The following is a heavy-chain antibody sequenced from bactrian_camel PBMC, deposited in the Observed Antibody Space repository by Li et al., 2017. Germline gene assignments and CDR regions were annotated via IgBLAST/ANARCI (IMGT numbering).Heavy chain of an antibody. CDR1: EIIFSSYY. Sequence: HVQLVESGGGLVQPGESLRLSCAASEIIFSSYYISWIRHAPGKGLEWVSSIAPDGSNTYYTDSVKGRLSISRDDAKNTVYLQMNTLKAEDTAVYYCVRVDTWDFGYWGQGTQVTVS. J-gene: IGHJ6*01. CDR3: VRVDTWDFGY. V-gene: IGHV3-2*01. CDR2: IAPDGSNT. D-gene: IGHD6*01.